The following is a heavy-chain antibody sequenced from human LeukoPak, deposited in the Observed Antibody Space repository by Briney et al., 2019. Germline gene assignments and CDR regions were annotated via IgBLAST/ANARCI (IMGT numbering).Heavy chain of an antibody. V-gene: IGHV3-20*04. Sequence: GGSLRLSCAASGFTFDDYGMSWVRQAPGKGLEWVSGINWNGGSTVYADSVKGRFTISRDNAKNSLYLQMNSLRAEDTALYYCARATLKAAATDFDYWGQGTLVTVSS. CDR2: INWNGGST. D-gene: IGHD6-13*01. J-gene: IGHJ4*02. CDR3: ARATLKAAATDFDY. CDR1: GFTFDDYG.